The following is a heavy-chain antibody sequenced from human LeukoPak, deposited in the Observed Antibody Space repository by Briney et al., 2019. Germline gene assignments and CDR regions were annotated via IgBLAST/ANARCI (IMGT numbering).Heavy chain of an antibody. V-gene: IGHV3-48*04. CDR2: ISSGSSTI. D-gene: IGHD5-18*01. CDR1: GFAVKSSY. CDR3: ARAATGYNYGYYY. J-gene: IGHJ4*01. Sequence: GGSLRLSCAASGFAVKSSYMNWVRQAPGKGLEWVSYISSGSSTIYYADSVKGRFTISRDNAKNSLYLQMNSLRAEDTAVYYCARAATGYNYGYYYWGQGTLVTVSS.